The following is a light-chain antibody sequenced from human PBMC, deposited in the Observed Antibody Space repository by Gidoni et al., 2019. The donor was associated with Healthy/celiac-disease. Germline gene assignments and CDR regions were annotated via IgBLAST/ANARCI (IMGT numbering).Light chain of an antibody. J-gene: IGKJ4*02. V-gene: IGKV3-11*01. CDR2: DAS. CDR1: QSGSSY. Sequence: HAPATLSVSPGERVTLLWKVRQSGSSYLAWYQQKPGQAPRLLIYDASNWDTGIPARFSGSGSGTDFTLTISSLESEDFAAYYCQQRSNWPLTFGGGTKVEIK. CDR3: QQRSNWPLT.